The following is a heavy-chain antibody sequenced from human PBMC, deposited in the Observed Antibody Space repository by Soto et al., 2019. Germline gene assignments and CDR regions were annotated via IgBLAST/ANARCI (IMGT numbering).Heavy chain of an antibody. V-gene: IGHV4-4*02. CDR1: GASIGTSNW. Sequence: PSETLSLTCAVSGASIGTSNWWSWVRQSPGKGLEWIGEIHDSGSTESNPSLKSRVTISLDKSKNQFSLNVSSVTAADTAVYYCARDKITGLFDYWGQGTLVTVSS. D-gene: IGHD2-8*02. J-gene: IGHJ4*02. CDR2: IHDSGST. CDR3: ARDKITGLFDY.